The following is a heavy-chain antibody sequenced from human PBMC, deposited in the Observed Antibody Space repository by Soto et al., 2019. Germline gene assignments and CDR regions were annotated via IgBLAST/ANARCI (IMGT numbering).Heavy chain of an antibody. J-gene: IGHJ4*02. D-gene: IGHD3-16*01. Sequence: QVQLVESGGGVVQPGTSLRLSCVGSGFTFRSYVIHWVRQAPGKGLEWVALTSYDGSNSFYGDSVKGRFTISRHNSRNTVELQMDSLTFEATALYYCARWGTTGGLDVWGQGTLVSVSS. CDR3: ARWGTTGGLDV. CDR2: TSYDGSNS. V-gene: IGHV3-33*05. CDR1: GFTFRSYV.